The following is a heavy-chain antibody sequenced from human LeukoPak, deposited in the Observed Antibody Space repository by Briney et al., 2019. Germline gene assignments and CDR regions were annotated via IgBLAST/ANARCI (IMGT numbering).Heavy chain of an antibody. CDR3: ARHGGYCSSTSCYLRRWPGIAAAGTGYFQH. CDR1: GGSFSSYF. J-gene: IGHJ1*01. Sequence: PSETLSLTCTVSGGSFSSYFWSWIRQPPGKGLEWIGYIYYSGSTHYNSSLKSRVTISLDTSRNQFSLKLSSVTAADTAVYYCARHGGYCSSTSCYLRRWPGIAAAGTGYFQHWGQGTLVTVSS. CDR2: IYYSGST. D-gene: IGHD2-2*01. V-gene: IGHV4-59*01.